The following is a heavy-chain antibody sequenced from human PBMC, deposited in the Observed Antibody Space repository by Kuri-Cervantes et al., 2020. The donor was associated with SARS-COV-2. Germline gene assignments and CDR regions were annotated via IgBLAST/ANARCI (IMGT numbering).Heavy chain of an antibody. Sequence: SQTLSLTCAIPRDSASSSSAAWNWIRQSPSRGLEWLGRTYYRSKWYNDYAVSVKSRITIYPDTSKNKFSLQLNSVTPEDTAVYYCARDNSASGTFDCWGQGTLVTVSS. CDR3: ARDNSASGTFDC. J-gene: IGHJ4*02. V-gene: IGHV6-1*01. D-gene: IGHD3-10*01. CDR2: TYYRSKWYN. CDR1: RDSASSSSAA.